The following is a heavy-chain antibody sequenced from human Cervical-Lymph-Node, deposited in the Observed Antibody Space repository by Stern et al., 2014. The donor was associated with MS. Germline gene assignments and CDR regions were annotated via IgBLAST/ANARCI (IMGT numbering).Heavy chain of an antibody. J-gene: IGHJ4*02. CDR3: ARDTSSPERSDW. CDR2: ITNVGST. CDR1: GCTVSRVY. D-gene: IGHD1-1*01. Sequence: EVQLEESGGGVIQPGGSLSISCTASGCTVSRVYMTWGRQAPGQGLEWVSLITNVGSTFYTDSVTGRFTISRDDSKNTVYLHMTSLRAEDSAMYYCARDTSSPERSDWWGQGTLVTVSS. V-gene: IGHV3-53*01.